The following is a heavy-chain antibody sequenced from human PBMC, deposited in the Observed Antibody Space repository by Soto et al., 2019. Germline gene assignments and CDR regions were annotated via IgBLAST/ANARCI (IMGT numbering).Heavy chain of an antibody. V-gene: IGHV4-59*01. CDR1: GGSISSYY. CDR3: ATGWGGYSYGYGPYFVL. J-gene: IGHJ4*02. D-gene: IGHD5-18*01. Sequence: SETLSLTCTVSGGSISSYYWNWIRQSPGKGLEWIGYMYYSGSTKYNPSLKSRVTISLDMSKNQSSLNLRSVTAADTAVYYCATGWGGYSYGYGPYFVLWGKGTLVTV. CDR2: MYYSGST.